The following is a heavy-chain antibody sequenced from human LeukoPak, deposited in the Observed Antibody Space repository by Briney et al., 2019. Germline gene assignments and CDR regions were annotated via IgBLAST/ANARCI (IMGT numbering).Heavy chain of an antibody. CDR3: ARRGYYYDSSGYYQWFYYFDY. D-gene: IGHD3-22*01. Sequence: PSETLSLTCAVYGGSFSGYYWSWIRQPPGKGLEWIGEINHSGSTNYNPSLKSRVTISVDTSKNQFSLKLSSATAADTAVYYCARRGYYYDSSGYYQWFYYFDYWGQGTLVTVSS. CDR1: GGSFSGYY. J-gene: IGHJ4*02. CDR2: INHSGST. V-gene: IGHV4-34*01.